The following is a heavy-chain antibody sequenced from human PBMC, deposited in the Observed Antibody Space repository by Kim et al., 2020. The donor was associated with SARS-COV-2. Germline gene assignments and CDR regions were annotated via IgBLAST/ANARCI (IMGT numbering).Heavy chain of an antibody. CDR1: GFTFSSYG. CDR2: ISYDGSNK. CDR3: AKGRRKSGSYRHYYYGMDV. J-gene: IGHJ6*02. D-gene: IGHD1-26*01. Sequence: GGSLRLSCAASGFTFSSYGMHWVRQAPGKGLEWVAVISYDGSNKYYADSVKGRFTISRDNSKNTLYLQMNSLRAEDTAVYYCAKGRRKSGSYRHYYYGMDVWGQGTTVTVSS. V-gene: IGHV3-30*18.